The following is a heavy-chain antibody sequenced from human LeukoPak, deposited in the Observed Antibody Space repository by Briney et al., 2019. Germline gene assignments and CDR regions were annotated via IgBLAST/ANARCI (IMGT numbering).Heavy chain of an antibody. CDR2: IIPIFGTA. CDR3: ARDVAIFGVVIPGPFDI. V-gene: IGHV1-69*05. J-gene: IGHJ3*02. CDR1: GGTFSSYA. Sequence: SVKVSRKASGGTFSSYAISWVRQAPGQGLEWMGGIIPIFGTANYAQKFQGRVTITTDESTSTAYMELSSLRSEDTAVYYCARDVAIFGVVIPGPFDIWGQGTMVTVSS. D-gene: IGHD3-3*01.